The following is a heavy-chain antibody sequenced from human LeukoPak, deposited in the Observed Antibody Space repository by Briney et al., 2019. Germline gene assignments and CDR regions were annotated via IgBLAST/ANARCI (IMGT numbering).Heavy chain of an antibody. J-gene: IGHJ4*02. D-gene: IGHD3-22*01. CDR3: ARDHYYDSSGYFLGY. CDR2: ISSGGSTI. V-gene: IGHV3-11*01. Sequence: GGSLRLSCAASGFTFSDYYMSWIRQAPGKGLEWVSYISSGGSTIYYADSVKGRFTISRDNAKNSLYLQMNSLRAEDTAVYYCARDHYYDSSGYFLGYWGQGTLVTVSS. CDR1: GFTFSDYY.